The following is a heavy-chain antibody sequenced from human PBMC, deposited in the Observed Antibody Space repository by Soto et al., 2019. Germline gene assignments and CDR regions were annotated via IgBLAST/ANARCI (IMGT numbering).Heavy chain of an antibody. CDR1: GYTFCSYA. J-gene: IGHJ4*02. CDR2: INAGYGNT. CDR3: ARDTGDGTFDF. Sequence: ASVKVSCKASGYTFCSYAMHWVRQAPGQRLEWMGWINAGYGNTKSSQKLQDRATISRDTSASTAYMELTSLRSEDTAVYYCARDTGDGTFDFWGQGTLVTISS. V-gene: IGHV1-3*01. D-gene: IGHD7-27*01.